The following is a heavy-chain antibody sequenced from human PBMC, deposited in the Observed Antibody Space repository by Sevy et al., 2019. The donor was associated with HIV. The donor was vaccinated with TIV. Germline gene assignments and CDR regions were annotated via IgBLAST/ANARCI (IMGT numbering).Heavy chain of an antibody. Sequence: GGSLRLSCAASGFSFSSYGMLWVRQAPGKGLEWMSYIQYDGSNNDYADSVKGRFTISRDNSKNTLYLQMNSLRVEDTAVFYCVKEGGGEGGDHWGQGTLVTVSS. V-gene: IGHV3-30*02. CDR1: GFSFSSYG. CDR2: IQYDGSNN. D-gene: IGHD2-21*01. J-gene: IGHJ4*02. CDR3: VKEGGGEGGDH.